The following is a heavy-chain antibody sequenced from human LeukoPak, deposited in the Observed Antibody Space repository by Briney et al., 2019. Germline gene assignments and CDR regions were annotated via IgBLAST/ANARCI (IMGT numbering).Heavy chain of an antibody. D-gene: IGHD2-8*01. Sequence: SVKVSCKASGGTFSSYAISWVRQAPGQGLEWMGRIIPIFGTANYAQKFQGRVTITADKSTSTAYMELSSLRSEDTAVYYCARKSGYCTNGVCYHYFDYWGQGTLVTVSS. J-gene: IGHJ4*02. CDR3: ARKSGYCTNGVCYHYFDY. CDR1: GGTFSSYA. CDR2: IIPIFGTA. V-gene: IGHV1-69*06.